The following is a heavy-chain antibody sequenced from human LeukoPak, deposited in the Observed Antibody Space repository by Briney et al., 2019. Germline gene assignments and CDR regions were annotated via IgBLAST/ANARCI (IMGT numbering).Heavy chain of an antibody. CDR2: ISGSGGST. J-gene: IGHJ4*02. CDR1: GFTFSSYA. D-gene: IGHD5-18*01. CDR3: AKDTDSYGLAIFFDY. V-gene: IGHV3-23*01. Sequence: GGSLRLSCAASGFTFSSYAMSWVRQAPGKGLEWVPAISGSGGSTYYADSVKGRFTISRDNSKNTLYLQMNSLRAEDTAVCYCAKDTDSYGLAIFFDYWGQGTLVTVSS.